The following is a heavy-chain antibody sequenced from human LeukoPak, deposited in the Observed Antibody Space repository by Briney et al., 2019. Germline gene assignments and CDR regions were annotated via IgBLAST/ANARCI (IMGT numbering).Heavy chain of an antibody. Sequence: GSLRLSCAASGFTFSSYGMSWIRQPPGKGLEWIGEINHSGSTNYNPSLKSRVTISVDTSKNQFSLKLSSVTAADTAVYYCARYGAKRGYGYGRLPQLFYYFDYWGQGTLVTVSS. D-gene: IGHD5-18*01. CDR2: INHSGST. CDR3: ARYGAKRGYGYGRLPQLFYYFDY. J-gene: IGHJ4*02. CDR1: GFTFSSYG. V-gene: IGHV4-34*01.